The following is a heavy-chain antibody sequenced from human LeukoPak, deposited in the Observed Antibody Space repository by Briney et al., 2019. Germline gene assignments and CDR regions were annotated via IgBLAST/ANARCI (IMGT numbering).Heavy chain of an antibody. CDR3: AKYNSDWYDDY. D-gene: IGHD6-19*01. CDR1: GFTFYSYA. CDR2: ISGSGGST. V-gene: IGHV3-23*01. Sequence: PGGSLRLSCAASGFTFYSYAMTWVRQAPGKGLEWVSAISGSGGSTYYADSVKGRLTISRDNSKNTLYLQMSSLRAEDTALYYCAKYNSDWYDDYWGQGTLVTVSS. J-gene: IGHJ4*02.